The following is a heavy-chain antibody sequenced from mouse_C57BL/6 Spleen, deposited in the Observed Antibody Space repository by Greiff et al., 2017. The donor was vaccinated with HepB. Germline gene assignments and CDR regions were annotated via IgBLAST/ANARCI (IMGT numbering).Heavy chain of an antibody. D-gene: IGHD1-1*01. CDR1: GYTFTDYY. CDR2: INPNNGGT. Sequence: EVQLQQSGPELVKPGASVKISCKASGYTFTDYYMNWVKQSHGKSLEWIGDINPNNGGTSYNQKFKGKATLTVDKSSSTAYMELRSLTSEDSAVYYCATTTTVVFDYWGQGTTLTVSS. J-gene: IGHJ2*01. V-gene: IGHV1-26*01. CDR3: ATTTTVVFDY.